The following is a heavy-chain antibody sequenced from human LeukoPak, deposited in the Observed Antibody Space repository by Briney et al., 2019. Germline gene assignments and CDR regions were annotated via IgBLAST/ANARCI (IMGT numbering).Heavy chain of an antibody. CDR2: IYPGDSDT. Sequence: GESLEISCKGSGYGFTSYWIGWVRQVPGKGLEWMGIIYPGDSDTRYSPSFQGQVTISADKSISTAYLQWSSLKASDTAMYYCARQRYCSGGSCYPDYWGQGTLVTVSS. V-gene: IGHV5-51*01. CDR3: ARQRYCSGGSCYPDY. J-gene: IGHJ4*02. CDR1: GYGFTSYW. D-gene: IGHD2-15*01.